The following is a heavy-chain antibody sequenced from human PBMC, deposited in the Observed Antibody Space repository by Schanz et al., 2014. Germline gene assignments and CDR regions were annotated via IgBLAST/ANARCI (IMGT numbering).Heavy chain of an antibody. CDR2: ISSGGGST. D-gene: IGHD2-21*02. V-gene: IGHV3-23*04. CDR3: AKDLGVDCGDGCFNWYFDL. CDR1: GFSFTTYA. Sequence: EVQLVESGGGLVQPGGSLRLSCASSGFSFTTYAMSWVRQAPGKGLEWVSSISSGGGSTYYADSVKGRFTISRDNAKNSLYLEMNSLRAEDTAVYFCAKDLGVDCGDGCFNWYFDLWGRGTLVTVSS. J-gene: IGHJ2*01.